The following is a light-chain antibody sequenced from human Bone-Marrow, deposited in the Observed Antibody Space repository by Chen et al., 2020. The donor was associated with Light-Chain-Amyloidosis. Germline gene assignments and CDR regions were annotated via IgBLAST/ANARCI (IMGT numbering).Light chain of an antibody. CDR3: QSADSSGTYEVI. J-gene: IGLJ2*01. V-gene: IGLV3-25*03. Sequence: YELTPPPSVSVSPGQPSRITCSGDDLPTKYAYWYQQKPGQAPVLVIHRDTERPSGISERFSGSSSGTTATLTISGVQAEDEADYHCQSADSSGTYEVIFGGGTKLTVL. CDR1: DLPTKY. CDR2: RDT.